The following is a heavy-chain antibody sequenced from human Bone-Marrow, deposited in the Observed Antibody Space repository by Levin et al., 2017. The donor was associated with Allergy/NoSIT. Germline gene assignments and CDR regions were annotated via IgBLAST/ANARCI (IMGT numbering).Heavy chain of an antibody. CDR2: ISRSATYI. D-gene: IGHD3-9*01. J-gene: IGHJ4*02. CDR3: VTERLGEGKEFDY. V-gene: IGHV3-21*01. CDR1: GLTFINYS. Sequence: ETLSLTCAASGLTFINYSLDWVRQTPGKGLEWLSSISRSATYIYYSDSVKGRFTISRDNANNSLYLQMNGLRAEDTGVYFCVTERLGEGKEFDYWGRGTRVIVSS.